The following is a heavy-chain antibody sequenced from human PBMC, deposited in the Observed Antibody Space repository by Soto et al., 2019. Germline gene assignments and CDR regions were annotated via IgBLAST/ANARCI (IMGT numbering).Heavy chain of an antibody. Sequence: EVQLVESGGNLVQPGGSLRLSCAASGFTFSSYWMSWVRQAPGKGLEWVANINRDGTGKFYVDSVKGRFTISRDNAENSLYLQMTSLRAEDSAVFFCTRAATDFAEAGFWGQGTLVIVSS. CDR1: GFTFSSYW. CDR3: TRAATDFAEAGF. J-gene: IGHJ4*02. D-gene: IGHD1-26*01. CDR2: INRDGTGK. V-gene: IGHV3-7*01.